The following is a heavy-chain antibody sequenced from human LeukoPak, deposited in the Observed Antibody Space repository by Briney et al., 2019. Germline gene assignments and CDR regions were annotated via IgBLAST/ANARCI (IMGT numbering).Heavy chain of an antibody. CDR1: GFTFDDYA. J-gene: IGHJ6*03. Sequence: GGSLRLSCAASGFTFDDYAMHWVRQAPGKGLEWVSGISWNSGSIGYADSVKGRFTISRDNSKNTLYLQMNSLGVGDTAVYYCAKAQYYDSSGYRYYYYYMDVWGKGTSVTVSS. D-gene: IGHD3-22*01. CDR2: ISWNSGSI. CDR3: AKAQYYDSSGYRYYYYYMDV. V-gene: IGHV3-9*01.